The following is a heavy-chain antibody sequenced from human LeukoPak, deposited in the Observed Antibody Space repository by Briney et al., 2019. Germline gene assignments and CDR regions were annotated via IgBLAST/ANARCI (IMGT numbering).Heavy chain of an antibody. CDR1: GIIFGSHG. CDR3: ARAYDKAYDY. D-gene: IGHD2-21*01. CDR2: INPNGDRT. V-gene: IGHV3-23*01. J-gene: IGHJ4*02. Sequence: PGGSLRLSCAASGIIFGSHGMAWVRQAPGKGLEWVSSINPNGDRTFHADFAKGRFTISRDNSKNTVSLHMNSLRAEDSAIYRCARAYDKAYDYWGQGTLVTVSS.